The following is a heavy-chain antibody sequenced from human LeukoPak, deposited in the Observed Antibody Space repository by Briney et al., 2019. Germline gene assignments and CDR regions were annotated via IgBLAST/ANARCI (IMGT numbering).Heavy chain of an antibody. J-gene: IGHJ4*02. CDR3: AKDRMVGTGEYYFDY. CDR1: GFTFSSYA. V-gene: IGHV3-23*01. Sequence: PGGSLRLSCAASGFTFSSYAMSWVRQAPGKGLEWVSAISGSGGSTYYADSVKGRFTISRDNSKNTLYLQMNSLRPEDTAVYYCAKDRMVGTGEYYFDYWGQGTLVTVSS. CDR2: ISGSGGST. D-gene: IGHD1-26*01.